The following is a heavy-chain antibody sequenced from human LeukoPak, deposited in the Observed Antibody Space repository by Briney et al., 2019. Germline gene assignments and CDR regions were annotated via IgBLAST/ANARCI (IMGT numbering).Heavy chain of an antibody. Sequence: NPSETLSLTCTVSGGSITGYYWSWIRQPPGRGLEWIGYVHFSGTTSFNPSLKSRVTISVDTSKNQFSLRLSSVTAADTAVYYCAREQYLAYDVFGFWGQGTMVTVSS. CDR2: VHFSGTT. D-gene: IGHD4-11*01. CDR1: GGSITGYY. J-gene: IGHJ3*01. CDR3: AREQYLAYDVFGF. V-gene: IGHV4-59*01.